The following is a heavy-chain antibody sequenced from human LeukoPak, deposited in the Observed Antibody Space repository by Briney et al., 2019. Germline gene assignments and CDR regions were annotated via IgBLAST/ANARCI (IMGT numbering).Heavy chain of an antibody. J-gene: IGHJ4*02. Sequence: TSEPLSLPCAVYGGPFSGYYWRWLRQPPGKGLEWIGEISHSGSTNYNPSLKSRVTLSVDTSKNQFSLKLSSVTAADTAVYYCAAQYSGYVRLDYWGQGTLVTVSS. CDR2: ISHSGST. CDR3: AAQYSGYVRLDY. CDR1: GGPFSGYY. D-gene: IGHD5-12*01. V-gene: IGHV4-34*01.